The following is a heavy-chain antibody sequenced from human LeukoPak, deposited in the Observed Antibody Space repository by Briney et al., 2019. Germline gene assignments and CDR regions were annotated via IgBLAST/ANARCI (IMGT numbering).Heavy chain of an antibody. CDR1: GYTFTSYD. J-gene: IGHJ6*01. CDR2: MNPNSGNT. D-gene: IGHD6-13*01. Sequence: GASVKVSCKASGYTFTSYDINWVRQATGQGLEWMGWMNPNSGNTVYAQKFQGRVTMTRNTSIRTAYMELSSLRSEDTAVYYCERWSGLAAAGTSAYYYGMDVWGEANTVTVSS. CDR3: ERWSGLAAAGTSAYYYGMDV. V-gene: IGHV1-8*01.